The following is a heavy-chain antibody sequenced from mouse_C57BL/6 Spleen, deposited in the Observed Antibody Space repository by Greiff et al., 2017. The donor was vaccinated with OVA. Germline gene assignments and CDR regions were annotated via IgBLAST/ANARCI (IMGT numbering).Heavy chain of an antibody. D-gene: IGHD1-1*01. CDR1: GYTFTSYW. Sequence: VQLQQSGAELVKPGASVKLSCKASGYTFTSYWMHWVKQRPGQGLEWIGMIHPNSGSTNYNEKFKSKATLTVDKSSSTAYMQLSSLTSEDSAVYYCARFITTVVEYYFDYWGQGTTLTVSS. CDR3: ARFITTVVEYYFDY. J-gene: IGHJ2*01. CDR2: IHPNSGST. V-gene: IGHV1-64*01.